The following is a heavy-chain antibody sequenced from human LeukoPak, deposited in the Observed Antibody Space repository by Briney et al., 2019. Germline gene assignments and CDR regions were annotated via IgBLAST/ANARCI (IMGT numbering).Heavy chain of an antibody. CDR1: GGTFSSYA. Sequence: EASVKVSCKASGGTFSSYAISWVRQAPGQGLEWMGGIIPIFGTANYAQKFQGRVTITADESTSTAYMELSSLRSEDTAVYYCARPSIDFWSGYYTPFDYWGQRTLVTVSS. CDR3: ARPSIDFWSGYYTPFDY. CDR2: IIPIFGTA. J-gene: IGHJ4*02. D-gene: IGHD3-3*01. V-gene: IGHV1-69*01.